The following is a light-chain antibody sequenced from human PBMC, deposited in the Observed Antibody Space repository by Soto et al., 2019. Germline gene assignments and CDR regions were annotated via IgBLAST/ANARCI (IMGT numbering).Light chain of an antibody. CDR3: QHFYRGWT. V-gene: IGKV3-15*01. J-gene: IGKJ1*01. CDR1: QSVSSD. CDR2: GAS. Sequence: EIVMTQSPATLSVSPGKRATLSCRASQSVSSDLAWYQQKPGQAPSLLIYGASTRATGIPARFSGSGSGTEFTLTISSLRSEDFAVYYCQHFYRGWTFGQGTKVEIE.